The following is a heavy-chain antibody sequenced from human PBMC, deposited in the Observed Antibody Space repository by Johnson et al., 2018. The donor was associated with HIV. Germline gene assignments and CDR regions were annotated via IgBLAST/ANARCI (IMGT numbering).Heavy chain of an antibody. CDR3: ARSFSGPDAFDI. CDR1: GFTFSSYA. J-gene: IGHJ3*02. V-gene: IGHV3-30-3*01. Sequence: QVQLVESGGGVVQPGRSLRLSCAASGFTFSSYAMHWVRQAPGKGLEWVAVISYDGSNKYYADSVKDRFTISRDNSKNTLYLQMNSLRAEDTAVYYCARSFSGPDAFDIWGQGTMGTVSS. CDR2: ISYDGSNK. D-gene: IGHD5-12*01.